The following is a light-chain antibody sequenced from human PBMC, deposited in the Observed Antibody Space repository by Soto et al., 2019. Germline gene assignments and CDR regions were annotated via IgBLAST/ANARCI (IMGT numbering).Light chain of an antibody. CDR3: SSYTSSSTLGM. Sequence: QSALTQPASVSGSPGQSITISCTGTSSDVGGYNYVSWYQQHSGKAPKLMIYDVINRPSGVSNRFSGSKSGNTASLTISGLQAEDEADYYCSSYTSSSTLGMFGGGTKLTVL. CDR1: SSDVGGYNY. J-gene: IGLJ3*02. CDR2: DVI. V-gene: IGLV2-14*01.